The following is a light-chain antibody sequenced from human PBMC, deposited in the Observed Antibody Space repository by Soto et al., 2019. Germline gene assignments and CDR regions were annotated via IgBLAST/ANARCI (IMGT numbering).Light chain of an antibody. Sequence: EIVMTQSPATLSVSPGEGVTLSCRASQSITTNLAWYQQKPGQSPRLLIYGVSTRASGIPARFSGSGSGTDFTLTISILQSEDFAVYYCQQYISWPLTFGGGTNVEI. CDR3: QQYISWPLT. V-gene: IGKV3D-15*01. J-gene: IGKJ4*01. CDR1: QSITTN. CDR2: GVS.